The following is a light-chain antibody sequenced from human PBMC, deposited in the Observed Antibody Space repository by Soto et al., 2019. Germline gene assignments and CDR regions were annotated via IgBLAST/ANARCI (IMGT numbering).Light chain of an antibody. Sequence: EIVLTQSPATLSLSPGERATLSCRASQGVSSYLAWYQQKPGQAPRLLIYDASNRATGIPARFSGSGSGTDFTLTISSLEPEDFAVYYCQQRSNWPPITFGQGTRLENK. V-gene: IGKV3-11*01. CDR1: QGVSSY. CDR2: DAS. J-gene: IGKJ5*01. CDR3: QQRSNWPPIT.